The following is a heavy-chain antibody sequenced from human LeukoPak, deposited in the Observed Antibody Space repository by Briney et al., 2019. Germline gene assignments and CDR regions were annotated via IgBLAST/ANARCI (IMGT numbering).Heavy chain of an antibody. V-gene: IGHV1-69*05. J-gene: IGHJ4*02. D-gene: IGHD3-22*01. CDR3: ARSRDYYDSSGYLY. CDR2: IIPIFGTA. Sequence: SVKVSCKASGGTFSSYAISWVRQAPGQGLEWMGGIIPIFGTANYAQKFQGRVTITTDETTSTAYMELSSLRSEDTAVYYCARSRDYYDSSGYLYWGQGTLVTVSS. CDR1: GGTFSSYA.